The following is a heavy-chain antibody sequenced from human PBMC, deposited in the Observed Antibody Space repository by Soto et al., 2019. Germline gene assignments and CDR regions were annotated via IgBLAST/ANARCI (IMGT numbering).Heavy chain of an antibody. CDR2: ISGSGGST. V-gene: IGHV3-23*01. CDR3: AKSGGQYSSGWYPIFDY. D-gene: IGHD6-19*01. CDR1: GFTFSSYA. Sequence: GGSLRLSCAASGFTFSSYAMSLVRQAPGKGLEWVSAISGSGGSTYYADSVKGRFTISRDNSKNTLYLQMNSLRAEDTAVYYCAKSGGQYSSGWYPIFDYWGQGTLVTVSS. J-gene: IGHJ4*02.